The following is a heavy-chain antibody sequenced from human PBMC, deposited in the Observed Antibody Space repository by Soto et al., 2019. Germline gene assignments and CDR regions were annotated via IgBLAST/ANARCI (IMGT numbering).Heavy chain of an antibody. CDR1: GGSIRSGGYC. J-gene: IGHJ6*02. CDR2: IYHSGST. CDR3: ARSVDSSTVYGMDV. Sequence: SETLSLTCDVSGGSIRSGGYCWNWIRQPPGKGLEWIGYIYHSGSTNYNPSLKSRVTISEDKSKNQFSLKLTSVTAADTAVYYCARSVDSSTVYGMDVWGQGATVTVSS. V-gene: IGHV4-30-2*01. D-gene: IGHD6-13*01.